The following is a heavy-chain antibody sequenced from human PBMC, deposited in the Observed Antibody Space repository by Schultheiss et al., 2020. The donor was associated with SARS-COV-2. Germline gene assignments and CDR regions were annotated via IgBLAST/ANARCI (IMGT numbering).Heavy chain of an antibody. CDR3: AVRNRRFDY. CDR1: GYTFSDYY. J-gene: IGHJ4*02. V-gene: IGHV1-69*13. Sequence: SVKVSCKASGYTFSDYYMHWVRQAPGQGLEWMGRINPIFGTANYAQKFQGRVTITADESTSTAYMELSSLRSEDTAVYYCAVRNRRFDYWGQGTLVTVSS. CDR2: INPIFGTA.